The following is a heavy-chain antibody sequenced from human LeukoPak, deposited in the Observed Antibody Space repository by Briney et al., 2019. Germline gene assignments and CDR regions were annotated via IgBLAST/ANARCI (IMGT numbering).Heavy chain of an antibody. J-gene: IGHJ5*02. Sequence: PGGSLRLSCAASGFTFSSYSMNWVRQAPGKGLEWVAFIRYDGSNKYYADSVKGRFTISRDNSKNTLYLQMNSLRAEDTAVYYCAKPEGYDFWSGYQDWFDPWGQGTLVTVSS. CDR3: AKPEGYDFWSGYQDWFDP. CDR1: GFTFSSYS. D-gene: IGHD3-3*01. V-gene: IGHV3-30*02. CDR2: IRYDGSNK.